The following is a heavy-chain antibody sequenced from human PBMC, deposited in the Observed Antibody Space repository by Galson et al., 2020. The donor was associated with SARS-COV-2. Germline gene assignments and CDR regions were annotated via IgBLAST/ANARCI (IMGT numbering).Heavy chain of an antibody. CDR1: GFTFSSYA. V-gene: IGHV3-30-3*01. Sequence: TGGSLRLSCVASGFTFSSYAMHWVRQAPGKGLEWVAVISYDGSNKYYADSVKGRFTISRDNSKNTLYLQRNSLRAEDTAVYYCARAQYGGYVSGFDPWGQGTLVTVSS. CDR3: ARAQYGGYVSGFDP. CDR2: ISYDGSNK. D-gene: IGHD5-12*01. J-gene: IGHJ5*02.